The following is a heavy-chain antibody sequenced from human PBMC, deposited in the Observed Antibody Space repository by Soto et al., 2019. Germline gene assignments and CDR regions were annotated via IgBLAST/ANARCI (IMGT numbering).Heavy chain of an antibody. CDR3: ARSPYPTTYFDY. V-gene: IGHV4-31*03. Sequence: SETLSLTCTVSGGSISSGDYYWAWIRQHQGKGLEWIGHIHYSVDTYYNLSLKSRLTMSVDTSKNQFSLRLKSVTDADTAVYFCARSPYPTTYFDYWGPGTLVTVSS. J-gene: IGHJ4*02. CDR2: IHYSVDT. CDR1: GGSISSGDYY. D-gene: IGHD2-21*01.